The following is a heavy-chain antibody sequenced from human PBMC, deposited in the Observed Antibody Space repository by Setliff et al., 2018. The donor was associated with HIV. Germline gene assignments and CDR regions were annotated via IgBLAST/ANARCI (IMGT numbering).Heavy chain of an antibody. J-gene: IGHJ6*03. CDR1: GGSISTYY. CDR3: ARGTAYYNFWSGYSQDYYYYMDV. V-gene: IGHV4-59*12. D-gene: IGHD3-3*01. Sequence: PSETLSLTCTVSGGSISTYYWSWIRQPPGKVLEWIGYIFYSGSTNYNPSLKSRVTISVDTSKNQFSLKLSSVTAADTAVYYCARGTAYYNFWSGYSQDYYYYMDVWGKGTTVTVSS. CDR2: IFYSGST.